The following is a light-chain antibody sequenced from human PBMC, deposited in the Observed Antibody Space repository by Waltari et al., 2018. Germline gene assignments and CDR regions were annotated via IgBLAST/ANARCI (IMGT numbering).Light chain of an antibody. CDR2: LGS. J-gene: IGKJ2*01. CDR3: MQALQTSYT. Sequence: DIVMTQSPLSLPVTPGEPASISCRSSQSLLHRNGYNYVDWYLQKPGQSPQLLIYLGSNRASGVPDRFSGSGSGTDFTLKISRVEAEDVGVYYCMQALQTSYTFGQGTKLEIK. CDR1: QSLLHRNGYNY. V-gene: IGKV2-28*01.